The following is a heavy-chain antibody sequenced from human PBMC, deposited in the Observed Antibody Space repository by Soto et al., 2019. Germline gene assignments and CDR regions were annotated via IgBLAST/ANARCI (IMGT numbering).Heavy chain of an antibody. J-gene: IGHJ4*02. CDR1: GDSISSNSAT. CDR2: TFYVSKWYT. V-gene: IGHV6-1*01. CDR3: ARELDSRSFRLPLDY. D-gene: IGHD1-26*01. Sequence: SQTLSLTCAISGDSISSNSATLHCIRQSPSRGLEWLGRTFYVSKWYTDSAMAAKSRRTINPHTSKNHFSLRLRSVTPEDTAFYLCARELDSRSFRLPLDYGSQGTMVTVSS.